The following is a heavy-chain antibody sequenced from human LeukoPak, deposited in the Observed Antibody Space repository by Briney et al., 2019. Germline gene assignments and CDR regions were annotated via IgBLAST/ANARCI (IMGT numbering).Heavy chain of an antibody. J-gene: IGHJ4*02. V-gene: IGHV3-23*01. CDR2: ISRSGGST. CDR1: GFTFDDYG. D-gene: IGHD2-2*01. Sequence: GGSLRLSCAASGFTFDDYGMSWVRQAPGKGLEWVSAISRSGGSTYYADSVKGRFTISRDNSKNTLYLQMNSLRVEDTAVYYCAKDSGYCDTTSCRLANWGQGTLVTVSS. CDR3: AKDSGYCDTTSCRLAN.